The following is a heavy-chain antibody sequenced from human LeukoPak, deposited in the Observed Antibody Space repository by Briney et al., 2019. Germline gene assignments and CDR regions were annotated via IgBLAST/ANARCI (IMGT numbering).Heavy chain of an antibody. CDR2: IYYSGST. CDR3: ARENNCGGDCYFYDY. V-gene: IGHV4-59*01. J-gene: IGHJ4*02. CDR1: GGSISSYY. Sequence: SETLSLTCTVSGGSISSYYWSWIRQPPGKGLEWIGYIYYSGSTNYNPSLKSRVTISVDTSKNQFSLKLSSVTAADTAVYYCARENNCGGDCYFYDYWGQGTLVTVSS. D-gene: IGHD2-21*02.